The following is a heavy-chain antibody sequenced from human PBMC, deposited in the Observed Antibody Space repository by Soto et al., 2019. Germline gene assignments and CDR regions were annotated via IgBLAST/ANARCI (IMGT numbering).Heavy chain of an antibody. CDR2: ISSTGSYT. CDR1: GFTFSDYY. CDR3: ARESNGYNSIFDY. Sequence: QVQLVESGGGLVKPGGSLRLSCAASGFTFSDYYMSWIRQAPGKGLEWVSYISSTGSYTNYADSVRGRFTISRDNAKNSLYLQMNSLRAEDTAVYYCARESNGYNSIFDYWGQGTLVTVSS. V-gene: IGHV3-11*05. D-gene: IGHD5-12*01. J-gene: IGHJ4*02.